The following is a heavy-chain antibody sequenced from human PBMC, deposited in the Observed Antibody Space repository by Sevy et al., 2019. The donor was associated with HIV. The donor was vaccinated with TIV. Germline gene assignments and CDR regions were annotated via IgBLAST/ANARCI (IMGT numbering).Heavy chain of an antibody. V-gene: IGHV3-33*08. D-gene: IGHD4-17*01. CDR3: ARDREFYDHGEYGPTSAPDL. CDR2: MWFDGSNK. Sequence: GGSLRLSCEASGFPFTNHGVHWVRQAPGKGLAWVALMWFDGSNKYYADSVKGRFTVSRDDSKNTLYLQMNSLGADDTAIYYCARDREFYDHGEYGPTSAPDLWGQGTLVTVSS. J-gene: IGHJ5*02. CDR1: GFPFTNHG.